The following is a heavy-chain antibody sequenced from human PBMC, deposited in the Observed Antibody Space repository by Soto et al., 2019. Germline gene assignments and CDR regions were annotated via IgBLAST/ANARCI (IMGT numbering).Heavy chain of an antibody. CDR2: IIPILGIA. J-gene: IGHJ4*02. CDR1: GGTFSSYT. CDR3: ARERYCSGGSCYRVNYFDY. D-gene: IGHD2-15*01. V-gene: IGHV1-69*08. Sequence: QVQLVQSGAEVKKPGSSVKVSCKASGGTFSSYTISWVRQAPGQGLEWMGRIIPILGIANYAQKFQGRVTFTADKSTSTAYMELSSLRSEDTAVYYCARERYCSGGSCYRVNYFDYWGQGTLVTVSS.